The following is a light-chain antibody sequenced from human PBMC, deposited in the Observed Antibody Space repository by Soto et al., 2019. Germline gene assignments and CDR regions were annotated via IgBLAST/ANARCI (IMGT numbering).Light chain of an antibody. V-gene: IGLV1-51*02. CDR3: GTWDSSLSAFDGV. Sequence: QSVLTQPPSVSAAPGQKVTISCSGSSSNIGNNYVSWYQQLPGTAPKLLIYENNKRPSGIPDRFSGSKSGTSATLGITGLQTGDEADYYCGTWDSSLSAFDGVFGGGTKVTVL. CDR1: SSNIGNNY. J-gene: IGLJ3*02. CDR2: ENN.